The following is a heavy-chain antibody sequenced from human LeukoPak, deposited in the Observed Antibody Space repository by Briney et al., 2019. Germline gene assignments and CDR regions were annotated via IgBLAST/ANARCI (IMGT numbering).Heavy chain of an antibody. CDR1: GFTFSSYW. V-gene: IGHV3-30*03. CDR2: ISYDGSNK. CDR3: ARAYYDSSGYLDY. J-gene: IGHJ4*02. D-gene: IGHD3-22*01. Sequence: GGSLRLSCAASGFTFSSYWMSWVRQAPGKGLEWVAVISYDGSNKYYADSVKGRFTISRDSSKNTLYLQMNSLRAEDTAVYYCARAYYDSSGYLDYWGQGTLVTVSS.